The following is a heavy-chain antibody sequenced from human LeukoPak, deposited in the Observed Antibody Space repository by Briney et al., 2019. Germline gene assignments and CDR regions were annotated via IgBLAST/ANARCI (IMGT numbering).Heavy chain of an antibody. V-gene: IGHV1-8*03. J-gene: IGHJ6*03. Sequence: ASVKVSCKASGYTFTSYDINWVRQATGQGLEWMGWMNPNSGNTGYAQKFQGRVTITRDTSISTAYMELSSLRSEDTAVYYCARGGWYYYDSSGTRNSYYYYYMDVWGKGTTVTVSS. CDR2: MNPNSGNT. D-gene: IGHD3-22*01. CDR1: GYTFTSYD. CDR3: ARGGWYYYDSSGTRNSYYYYYMDV.